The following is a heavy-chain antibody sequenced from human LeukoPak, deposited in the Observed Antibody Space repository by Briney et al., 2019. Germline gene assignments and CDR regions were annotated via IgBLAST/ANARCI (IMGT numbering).Heavy chain of an antibody. CDR2: IYYSGST. D-gene: IGHD3-16*01. CDR1: GASISSGGYS. Sequence: SETLSLTCAVSGASISSGGYSWSWIRQPPGKGLEWIGYIYYSGSTNYNPSLKSRVTISVDTSKNQFSLKLSSVTAADTAVYYCARSIAFGYDAFDIWGQGTMVTVSS. J-gene: IGHJ3*02. CDR3: ARSIAFGYDAFDI. V-gene: IGHV4-61*08.